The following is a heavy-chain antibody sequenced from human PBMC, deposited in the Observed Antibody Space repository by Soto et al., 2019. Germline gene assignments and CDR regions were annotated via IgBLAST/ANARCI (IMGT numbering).Heavy chain of an antibody. CDR3: ASVSAAQYYYGMDA. D-gene: IGHD4-4*01. CDR2: IDTTGSTT. Sequence: EVQLVESGGGLVQPGGSLRLSCAASEFTFSTYWMHWVRQAPGKGLEWVARIDTTGSTTTYAGSVQGRFTISRDNAKNTLYLQMHSVRDEDTAGYYCASVSAAQYYYGMDAWGQGTTVTLSS. V-gene: IGHV3-74*01. J-gene: IGHJ6*02. CDR1: EFTFSTYW.